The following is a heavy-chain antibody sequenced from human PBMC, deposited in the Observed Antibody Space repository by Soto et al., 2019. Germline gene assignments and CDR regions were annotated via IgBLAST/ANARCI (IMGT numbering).Heavy chain of an antibody. CDR3: AKVGYDTFGYYLRSFDC. D-gene: IGHD2-2*03. V-gene: IGHV3-23*01. J-gene: IGHJ4*01. CDR1: GFTFSTNA. Sequence: PGGFLRLSCATSGFTFSTNAMGWVRQAPGMGLEFVSLISGSGNTIYYADSVKGRFTISRDNSMNTVSLQMNSLRAEDTAVYYCAKVGYDTFGYYLRSFDCWGQGTLVTVSS. CDR2: ISGSGNTI.